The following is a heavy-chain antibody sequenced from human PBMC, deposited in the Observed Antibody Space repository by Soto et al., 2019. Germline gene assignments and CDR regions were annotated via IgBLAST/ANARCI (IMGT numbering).Heavy chain of an antibody. D-gene: IGHD4-17*01. Sequence: SVKVSCKASGGTFSSYTINWVRQAPGQGLEWMGGIIPIFGTPIYAQKFQGRVTITADESTSTAYMELSSLRSEDTAVYYCAKGDYGDYVEFFDYWGQGTLVTVSS. CDR3: AKGDYGDYVEFFDY. V-gene: IGHV1-69*13. J-gene: IGHJ4*02. CDR2: IIPIFGTP. CDR1: GGTFSSYT.